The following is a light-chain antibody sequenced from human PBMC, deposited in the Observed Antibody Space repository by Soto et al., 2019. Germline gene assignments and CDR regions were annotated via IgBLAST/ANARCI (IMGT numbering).Light chain of an antibody. CDR2: GAS. Sequence: EIVLTQSPATLSLSPGERATLSCRASQSVSSSYLAWYQQKSGQAPRLLIYGASSRATGIPDRFSGSGSGTDFTLTITRLEPEDFAVYFCLQYGGLPRTFGQGTKVEIK. CDR1: QSVSSSY. J-gene: IGKJ1*01. V-gene: IGKV3-20*01. CDR3: LQYGGLPRT.